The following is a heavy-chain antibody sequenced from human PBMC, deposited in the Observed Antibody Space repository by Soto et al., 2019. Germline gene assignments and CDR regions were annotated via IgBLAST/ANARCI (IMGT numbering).Heavy chain of an antibody. Sequence: PSETLSLTCAVSGGSISSSNWWSWVRQPPGKGLEWIGEIYHSGSTNYNPSLKNRVTISVDKSKNQFSLKLSSVTAADTAVYYCARDQDTYYDFWSGYSDYYYGMDVWGQGTTVTVSS. J-gene: IGHJ6*02. V-gene: IGHV4-4*02. D-gene: IGHD3-3*01. CDR1: GGSISSSNW. CDR3: ARDQDTYYDFWSGYSDYYYGMDV. CDR2: IYHSGST.